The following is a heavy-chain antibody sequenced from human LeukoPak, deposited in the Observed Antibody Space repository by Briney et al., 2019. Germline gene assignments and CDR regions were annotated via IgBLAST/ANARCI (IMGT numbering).Heavy chain of an antibody. CDR2: IYPGDSDT. Sequence: GESLKISCKGSGYSFTSYWIGWVRQMPGKGLEWMGIIYPGDSDTRYSPSFQGQVTISADKSISTAYLQWSSLKASDTAMYYCATAAAGTSRVSYYYMDVWGKGTTVTVSS. J-gene: IGHJ6*03. V-gene: IGHV5-51*01. CDR3: ATAAAGTSRVSYYYMDV. CDR1: GYSFTSYW. D-gene: IGHD6-13*01.